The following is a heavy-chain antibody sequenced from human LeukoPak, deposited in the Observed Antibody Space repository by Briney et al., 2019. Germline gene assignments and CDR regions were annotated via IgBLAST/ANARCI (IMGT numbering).Heavy chain of an antibody. D-gene: IGHD3-22*01. J-gene: IGHJ4*02. CDR1: GFTFSSYA. CDR3: AKSSYYDASGYYREYYFDS. CDR2: ISGSGGST. Sequence: GGSLRLSCAASGFTFSSYAMSWVRQAPGKGLEWVSSISGSGGSTHYVDSVKGRFTISRDKTKNTLYLQMNGLRAEDTAVYYCAKSSYYDASGYYREYYFDSWGQGTLVTVSS. V-gene: IGHV3-23*01.